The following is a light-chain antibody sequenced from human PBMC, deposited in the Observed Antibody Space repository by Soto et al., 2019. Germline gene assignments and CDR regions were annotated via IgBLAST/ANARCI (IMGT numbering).Light chain of an antibody. J-gene: IGKJ1*01. CDR3: QQYGSSPRT. V-gene: IGKV3-20*01. CDR2: GAS. Sequence: EIVLTQSPGTLPLSPGERATLSCRASQSVSNNYLAWYQQKPGQAPRLLIYGASSRATDIPDRFSGSGSGTNFTLTISRLEPEDFPVYYCQQYGSSPRTFGQGTKVEIK. CDR1: QSVSNNY.